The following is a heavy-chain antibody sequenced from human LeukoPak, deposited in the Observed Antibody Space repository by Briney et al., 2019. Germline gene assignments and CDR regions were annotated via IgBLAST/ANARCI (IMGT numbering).Heavy chain of an antibody. CDR2: IYTSGST. CDR1: GGSISSGSYY. Sequence: SETLSLTCTVSGGSISSGSYYWSWIRQPAGKGLEWIGRIYTSGSTNYNPSLKSRVTISVDTSKNQFSLKLSSVTAADTAVYYCARVPDPDYGDYGPQDRYWYFDLWGRGTLVTVSS. D-gene: IGHD4-17*01. CDR3: ARVPDPDYGDYGPQDRYWYFDL. V-gene: IGHV4-61*02. J-gene: IGHJ2*01.